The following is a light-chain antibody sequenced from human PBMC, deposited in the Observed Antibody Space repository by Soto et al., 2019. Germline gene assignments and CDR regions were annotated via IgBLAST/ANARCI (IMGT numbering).Light chain of an antibody. CDR1: QSISNY. CDR3: QQTYSAPRT. J-gene: IGKJ2*01. CDR2: AAS. V-gene: IGKV1-39*01. Sequence: DIQMTQSPSSLSSSVGDRVTITCRASQSISNYLNWYQQKPGKAPNLLIYAASSLHSGVPSRFTGSGSGTDFTLTITTLQPEDFATYYCQQTYSAPRTFGQGTKV.